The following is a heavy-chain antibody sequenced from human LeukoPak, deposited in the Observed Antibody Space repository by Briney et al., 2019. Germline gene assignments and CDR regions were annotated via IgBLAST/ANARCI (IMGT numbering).Heavy chain of an antibody. D-gene: IGHD2-15*01. J-gene: IGHJ6*02. V-gene: IGHV4-59*08. CDR1: GGSIRSDY. CDR2: ISYSGST. Sequence: SETLSLTCTVSGGSIRSDYWSWIRQPPGKGLEWIGYISYSGSTNYNPSLKSRVTISVDTSKNQFSLRLTSVSATDTALYYCARRGSGSGGTYAGMDVWGQGTSVTVSS. CDR3: ARRGSGSGGTYAGMDV.